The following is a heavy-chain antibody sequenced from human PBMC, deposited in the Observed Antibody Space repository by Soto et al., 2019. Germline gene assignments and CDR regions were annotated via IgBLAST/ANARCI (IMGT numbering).Heavy chain of an antibody. CDR3: ARDQEVADRYYYYYGMDV. D-gene: IGHD6-19*01. J-gene: IGHJ6*02. V-gene: IGHV1-46*01. CDR1: GYTFTSYY. Sequence: ASVKVSCKASGYTFTSYYMHWVRQAPGQGLEWMGIINPSGGSTSYAQKFQGRVTMTRDTSTSTVYMELSSLRSEDTAVYYCARDQEVADRYYYYYGMDVWGQGTTVNVSS. CDR2: INPSGGST.